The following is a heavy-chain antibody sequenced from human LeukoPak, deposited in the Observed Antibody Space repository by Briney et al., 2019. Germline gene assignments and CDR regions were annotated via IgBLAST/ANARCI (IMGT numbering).Heavy chain of an antibody. V-gene: IGHV4-59*01. CDR2: IYYSGST. D-gene: IGHD3-9*01. CDR1: GGSISSYY. Sequence: PSETLSLTCTVSGGSISSYYWSWIRQPPGKGLEWIGYIYYSGSTNYNPSLKSRVTISVDTSKNQFSLKLSSVTAADTAAYYCARSWREYYDILTGYSNLHFDYWGQGTLVTVSS. J-gene: IGHJ4*02. CDR3: ARSWREYYDILTGYSNLHFDY.